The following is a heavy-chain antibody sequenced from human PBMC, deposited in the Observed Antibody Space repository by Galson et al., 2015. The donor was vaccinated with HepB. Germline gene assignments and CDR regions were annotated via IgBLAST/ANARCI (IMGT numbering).Heavy chain of an antibody. J-gene: IGHJ6*02. CDR2: ISAYNGHR. V-gene: IGHV1-18*01. CDR3: ARVRGTKPGATSYNHYALDV. D-gene: IGHD1-26*01. Sequence: SVKVSCKASGYIFSNFGISWVRQAPGQGLEWMGWISAYNGHRDYAQNFQDRVAMTTDTSTSTAYMELRGLRSDDTAVYYCARVRGTKPGATSYNHYALDVWGQGTTVTVSS. CDR1: GYIFSNFG.